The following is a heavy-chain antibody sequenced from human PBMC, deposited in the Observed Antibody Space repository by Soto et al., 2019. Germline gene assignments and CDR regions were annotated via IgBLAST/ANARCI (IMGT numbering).Heavy chain of an antibody. CDR1: GYSFTDYH. J-gene: IGHJ6*02. CDR2: INPKSGGT. CDR3: ARGHSTDCSNGVCSFFYNHDMDV. D-gene: IGHD2-8*01. Sequence: QVQLVQSGAEVKKPGASVRVSCKASGYSFTDYHIHWVRQAPGQGLEWLGRINPKSGGTSTAQKFQGWVTMTRDRSISKVYMELTRLRSDDTAVYFCARGHSTDCSNGVCSFFYNHDMDVWGQGTTVTVSS. V-gene: IGHV1-2*04.